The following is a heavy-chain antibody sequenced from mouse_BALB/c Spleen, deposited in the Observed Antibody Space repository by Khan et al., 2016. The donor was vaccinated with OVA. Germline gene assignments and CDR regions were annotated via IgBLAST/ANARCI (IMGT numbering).Heavy chain of an antibody. CDR3: ARRTSVYTMDY. D-gene: IGHD1-1*01. J-gene: IGHJ4*01. Sequence: QVQLQQSGAELARPGASVQMSCKASGYTFTSNTMHWVKQRPGQGLEWIGYINPNSGYTNYNQNFKDKATLTADKSSSTAYMQLSSLTSEDSAVYYWARRTSVYTMDYWGQGTLVTVSS. CDR2: INPNSGYT. V-gene: IGHV1-4*01. CDR1: GYTFTSNT.